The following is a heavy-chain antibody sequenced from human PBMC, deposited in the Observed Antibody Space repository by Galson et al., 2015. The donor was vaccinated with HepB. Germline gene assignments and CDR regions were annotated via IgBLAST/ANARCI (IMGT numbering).Heavy chain of an antibody. CDR3: AREIAVAGHDALDI. Sequence: SETLSLTCTVSGGSVSSGSYYWSWIRQPPGKGLEWIGYIYYSGSTNYNPSLKSRVTISVDTSKNQFSLKLSSVTAADTAVYYFAREIAVAGHDALDIWGQGTMVTVSS. CDR1: GGSVSSGSYY. D-gene: IGHD6-19*01. V-gene: IGHV4-61*01. CDR2: IYYSGST. J-gene: IGHJ3*02.